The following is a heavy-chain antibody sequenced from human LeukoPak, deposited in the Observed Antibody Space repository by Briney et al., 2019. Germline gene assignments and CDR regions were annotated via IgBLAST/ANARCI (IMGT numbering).Heavy chain of an antibody. J-gene: IGHJ5*02. V-gene: IGHV5-51*01. CDR1: GYTFENHW. CDR3: ARQGVAGAGTLWLDP. D-gene: IGHD6-19*01. CDR2: IYPDDSDT. Sequence: GESLKISCRGSGYTFENHWIAWLRQLPGQGLEWMGIIYPDDSDTTYSPSFEGQVTISVDKSINTAYLQWNSLEASDTAIYYCARQGVAGAGTLWLDPWGQGTLVTVSS.